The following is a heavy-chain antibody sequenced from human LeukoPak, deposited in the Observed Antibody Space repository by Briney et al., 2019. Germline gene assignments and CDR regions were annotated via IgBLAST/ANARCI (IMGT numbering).Heavy chain of an antibody. J-gene: IGHJ4*02. CDR2: ISYDGSNK. Sequence: GGSLEPSWEAPGFTFGSYAMHWFRQAPGKGLKWVAVISYDGSNKYYADSVKGRFTISRDNSKNTLYLQMNSLRAEDTAVYYCAREQLTYPGFDYWGQGTLVTVSS. D-gene: IGHD6-6*01. CDR3: AREQLTYPGFDY. V-gene: IGHV3-30*01. CDR1: GFTFGSYA.